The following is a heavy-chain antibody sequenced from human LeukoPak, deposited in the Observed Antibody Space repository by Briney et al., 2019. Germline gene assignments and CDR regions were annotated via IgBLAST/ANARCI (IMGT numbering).Heavy chain of an antibody. V-gene: IGHV3-49*01. Sequence: PGGSLRLSCTASGFTFGDYAISYFRQAPGKGLEWVGFIRSKDYGETTEYAASVQGRFTISRDGSKSIAYLQMNRLKTEDTAVYYCARDGYCSGGICYPSGWFDPWGQGTLVTVSS. CDR1: GFTFGDYA. CDR2: IRSKDYGETT. D-gene: IGHD2-15*01. J-gene: IGHJ5*02. CDR3: ARDGYCSGGICYPSGWFDP.